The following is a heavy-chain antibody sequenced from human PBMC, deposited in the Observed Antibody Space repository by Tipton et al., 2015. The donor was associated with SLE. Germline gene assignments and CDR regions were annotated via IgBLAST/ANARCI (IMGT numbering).Heavy chain of an antibody. CDR2: ISSGGSST. V-gene: IGHV3-48*03. J-gene: IGHJ3*02. Sequence: SLRLSCTASGFTFMFYGMNWVRHAPGKGLEWLSSISSGGSSTYYADSVKGRFTISRDNGKDTVYLQMNSLTVEDTDLYYCARGILGDPVAFDMWGQGTMGIVSS. CDR1: GFTFMFYG. CDR3: ARGILGDPVAFDM. D-gene: IGHD1-26*01.